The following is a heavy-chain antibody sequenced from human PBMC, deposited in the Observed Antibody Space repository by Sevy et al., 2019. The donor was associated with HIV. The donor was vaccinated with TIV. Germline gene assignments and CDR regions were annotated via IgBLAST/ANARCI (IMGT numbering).Heavy chain of an antibody. CDR1: GGSISSSSYY. CDR3: ARGLLRGFIADAFDI. J-gene: IGHJ3*02. CDR2: IYYSGST. V-gene: IGHV4-39*01. Sequence: SESLSLTCTVSGGSISSSSYYWGWIRQPPGKGLEWIGSIYYSGSTYYNPSLKSRVTISVDTSKNQFSLKLSSVTAADAAVYYCARGLLRGFIADAFDIWGQGTTVTVSS. D-gene: IGHD3-10*01.